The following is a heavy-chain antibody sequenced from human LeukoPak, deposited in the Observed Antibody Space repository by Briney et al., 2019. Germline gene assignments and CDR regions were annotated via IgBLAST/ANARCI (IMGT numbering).Heavy chain of an antibody. D-gene: IGHD6-19*01. CDR3: ARDPSSGWYLKGWFDP. CDR1: GFTFSTYS. V-gene: IGHV3-21*01. J-gene: IGHJ5*02. Sequence: GGSLRLSCAASGFTFSTYSMNWVRQAPGKGLEWVSSISSSSSYRYYADSVKGRFTISRDNAKNSLYLQMNSLRAEDTAVYYCARDPSSGWYLKGWFDPWGQGTLVTVSS. CDR2: ISSSSSYR.